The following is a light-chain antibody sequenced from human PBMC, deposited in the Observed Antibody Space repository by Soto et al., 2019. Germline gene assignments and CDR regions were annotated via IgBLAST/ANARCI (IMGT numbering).Light chain of an antibody. CDR3: QSSDSRLSGSDV. CDR2: GDS. J-gene: IGLJ1*01. CDR1: SSNIGAGYH. V-gene: IGLV1-40*01. Sequence: QSVLTQPPSVSGAPGQRVTISCIGSSSNIGAGYHVHWYQQLPGAAPKLLIFGDSNRPSGVPDRFSGSKSGTSASLAITGLQADDEADYYCQSSDSRLSGSDVFGTGTKLTVL.